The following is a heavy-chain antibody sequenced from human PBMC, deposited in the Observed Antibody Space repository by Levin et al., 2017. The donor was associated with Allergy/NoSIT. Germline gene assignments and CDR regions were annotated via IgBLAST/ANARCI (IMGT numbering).Heavy chain of an antibody. CDR3: ATRGLYCSSTSCQRGFDI. CDR2: IYSGGST. D-gene: IGHD2-2*01. J-gene: IGHJ3*02. CDR1: GFTVSSNY. V-gene: IGHV3-66*01. Sequence: GGSLRLSCAASGFTVSSNYMSWVRQAPGKGLEWVSVIYSGGSTYYADSVKGRFTISRDNSMNTLYLQMNSLRAEDTAVYYCATRGLYCSSTSCQRGFDIWGQGTMVTVSS.